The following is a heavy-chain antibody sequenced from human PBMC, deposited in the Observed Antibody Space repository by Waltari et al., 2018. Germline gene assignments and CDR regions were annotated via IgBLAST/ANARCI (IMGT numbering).Heavy chain of an antibody. J-gene: IGHJ2*01. CDR2: IYYTGAT. V-gene: IGHV4-30-4*01. Sequence: QVQLQESGPGLVKPSQTLSLTCTVSGDPIRSGNYYWSWIRQPSGKGLEWLGYIYYTGATSSNRSLRNRITMSLDSSKGEFSMNMRSLTAADTAVYYCVRTVGFCTASTCSYGYFDLWGRGTLVAVSP. CDR1: GDPIRSGNYY. D-gene: IGHD1-26*01. CDR3: VRTVGFCTASTCSYGYFDL.